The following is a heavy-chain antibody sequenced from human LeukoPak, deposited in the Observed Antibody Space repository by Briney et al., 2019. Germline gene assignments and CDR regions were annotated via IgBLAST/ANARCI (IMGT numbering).Heavy chain of an antibody. CDR1: GFTFSSYE. CDR2: ISSSGSTI. Sequence: GGSLRLSCAASGFTFSSYEMNWVRQAPGKGLEWVSYISSSGSTIYYADSVKGRFTISRDNAKNSLYLQMNSLRPEDTAVYYCAKDRLDDSSGYWRYYFDYWGQGTLVTVSS. V-gene: IGHV3-48*03. D-gene: IGHD3-22*01. CDR3: AKDRLDDSSGYWRYYFDY. J-gene: IGHJ4*02.